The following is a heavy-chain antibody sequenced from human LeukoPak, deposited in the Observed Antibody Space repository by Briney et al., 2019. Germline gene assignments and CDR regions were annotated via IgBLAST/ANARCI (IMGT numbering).Heavy chain of an antibody. CDR1: GGTSSSYA. D-gene: IGHD1-26*01. J-gene: IGHJ3*01. CDR2: IIPIFGIA. V-gene: IGHV1-69*04. CDR3: ARVPESGGGV. Sequence: SVKVSCKASGGTSSSYAISWVRQAPGQGLEWMGRIIPIFGIANYAQKFQGRVTITADKSTSTAYMELSSLRSEDTAVYYCARVPESGGGVWGQGTMVTVSS.